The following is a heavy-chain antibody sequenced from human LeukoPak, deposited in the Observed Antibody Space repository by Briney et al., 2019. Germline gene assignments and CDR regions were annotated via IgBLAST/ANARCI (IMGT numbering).Heavy chain of an antibody. V-gene: IGHV4-39*07. CDR1: GGSISSSSYY. CDR2: IYYSGST. J-gene: IGHJ4*02. Sequence: SETLSLTCTVPGGSISSSSYYWGWIRQPPGKGLEWIGSIYYSGSTYYNPSLKSRVTISVDTSKNQFSLKLSSVTAADTAVYYCARDPVSRASGAGGNWKEYYFDYWGQGTLVTVSS. CDR3: ARDPVSRASGAGGNWKEYYFDY. D-gene: IGHD3-16*01.